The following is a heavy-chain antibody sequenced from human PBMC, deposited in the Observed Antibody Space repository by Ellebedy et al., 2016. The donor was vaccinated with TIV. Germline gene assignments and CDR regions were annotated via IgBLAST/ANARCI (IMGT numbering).Heavy chain of an antibody. CDR2: IKPDANEI. V-gene: IGHV3-7*01. J-gene: IGHJ4*02. CDR1: GFRFSSYW. Sequence: GESLKISXVGSGFRFSSYWLSWVRQAPGKGLEWVANIKPDANEIYYVDSVRGRFTISTDNAKNSLYLQINSLRAEDTAVYYCASGFSGWFLNYWGRGTLVTVSS. D-gene: IGHD6-19*01. CDR3: ASGFSGWFLNY.